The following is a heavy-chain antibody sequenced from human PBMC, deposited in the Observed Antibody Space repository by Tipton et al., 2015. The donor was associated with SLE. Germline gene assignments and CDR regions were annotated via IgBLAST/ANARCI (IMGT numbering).Heavy chain of an antibody. CDR3: ARAGVTVTTTYFDY. V-gene: IGHV3-66*02. CDR2: IYSGGST. Sequence: SLRLSCAASGFTFDDYGMSWVRQAPGKGLEWFSVIYSGGSTYYADSVKGRFTISRDNSKATLYLQMSSLRAEDTAVYYCARAGVTVTTTYFDYWGQGTLVTVSS. J-gene: IGHJ4*02. CDR1: GFTFDDYG. D-gene: IGHD4-17*01.